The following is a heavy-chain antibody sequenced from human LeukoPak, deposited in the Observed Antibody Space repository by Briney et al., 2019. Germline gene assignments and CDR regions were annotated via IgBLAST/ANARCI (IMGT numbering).Heavy chain of an antibody. V-gene: IGHV3-23*01. Sequence: GGSLRLSCAASGFTFSSYAMSWVRQAPGKGLEWVSAIGGSGGTTYYADSVKGRFTISRDNSKNTLYLQMNSLRAEDTAVYYCAKRDYDFWNTYYSGYYFDYWGQGTLVTVSS. CDR3: AKRDYDFWNTYYSGYYFDY. D-gene: IGHD3-3*01. J-gene: IGHJ4*02. CDR2: IGGSGGTT. CDR1: GFTFSSYA.